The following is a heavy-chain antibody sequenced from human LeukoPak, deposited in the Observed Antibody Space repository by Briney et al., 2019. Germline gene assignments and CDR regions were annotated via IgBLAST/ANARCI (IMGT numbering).Heavy chain of an antibody. Sequence: ASVKVSCKASGYTFTGYYMHWVRQAPGQGLEWMGWINPNSGGTNYAQKFQGRVTMTRDMSISTAYKELSRLRSDDTAVYYCARDVEEYSSSWGDNWFDPWGQGTLVTVSS. J-gene: IGHJ5*02. V-gene: IGHV1-2*02. D-gene: IGHD6-6*01. CDR1: GYTFTGYY. CDR3: ARDVEEYSSSWGDNWFDP. CDR2: INPNSGGT.